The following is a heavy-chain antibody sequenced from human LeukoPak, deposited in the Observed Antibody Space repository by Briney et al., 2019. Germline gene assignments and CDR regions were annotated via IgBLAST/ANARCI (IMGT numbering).Heavy chain of an antibody. CDR3: ARGREDYYDSSGYYVLFDY. CDR2: IYRGGST. D-gene: IGHD3-22*01. J-gene: IGHJ4*02. V-gene: IGHV3-53*01. Sequence: GGSLRLSCAASGFTVSSNYMSWVRQAPGKGLEWVSVIYRGGSTYYADSVKGRFTISRDNSKNTLYLQMNGLRAEDTAVYYCARGREDYYDSSGYYVLFDYWGQGTLVTVSS. CDR1: GFTVSSNY.